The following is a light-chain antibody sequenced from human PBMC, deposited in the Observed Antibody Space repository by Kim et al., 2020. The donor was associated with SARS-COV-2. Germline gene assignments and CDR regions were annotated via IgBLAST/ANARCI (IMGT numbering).Light chain of an antibody. CDR2: DAS. V-gene: IGKV1-5*01. CDR1: QSISSW. J-gene: IGKJ1*01. Sequence: SASVGDRVTITCRASQSISSWLAWYQQKPGKAPKLLIYDASSWESGVPSRFSGSGSGTEFTLTISSLQPDDFATYYCQQYNSYWKFGQGTKVDIK. CDR3: QQYNSYWK.